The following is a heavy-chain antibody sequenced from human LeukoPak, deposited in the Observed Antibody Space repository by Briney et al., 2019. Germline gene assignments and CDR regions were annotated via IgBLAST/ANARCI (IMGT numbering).Heavy chain of an antibody. D-gene: IGHD3-16*01. CDR1: GFTFSDYE. CDR3: ASLIRLFNY. Sequence: PGGSLRPSCAASGFTFSDYEMNWVRQTPEKGLEWVSYISSSGTTIYYADSVRGRFTISRDNAKKSLYLQIHSLRADDTAVYYCASLIRLFNYWGQGTLVTVSS. CDR2: ISSSGTTI. J-gene: IGHJ4*02. V-gene: IGHV3-48*03.